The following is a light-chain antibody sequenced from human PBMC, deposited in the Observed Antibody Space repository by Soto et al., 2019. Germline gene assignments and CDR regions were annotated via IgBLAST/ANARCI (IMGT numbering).Light chain of an antibody. CDR3: QQSYTIPIT. V-gene: IGKV1-39*01. CDR1: QSIATY. Sequence: DIQMTQSPSSLSASVGDRVTITCRASQSIATYLNWYQHKLGKAPKLLIYAASSLQTGVPSRFSGSGSGTDFTLTISSLQPEEFATYFCQQSYTIPITFGQGTRLEIK. CDR2: AAS. J-gene: IGKJ5*01.